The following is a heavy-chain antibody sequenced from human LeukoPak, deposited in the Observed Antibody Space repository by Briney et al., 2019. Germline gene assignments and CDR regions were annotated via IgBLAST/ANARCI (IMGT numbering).Heavy chain of an antibody. D-gene: IGHD3-22*01. CDR1: GGTFSSYA. V-gene: IGHV1-69*06. Sequence: SVKVSCKASGGTFSSYAISWVRQAPGQGLEWMGGIIPIFGTANYAQKFQGRVTITADKSTSTAYMELSSLRSEDTAVYYCARDVYYYDSSGGAFDIWGQGTMVTVSS. CDR2: IIPIFGTA. CDR3: ARDVYYYDSSGGAFDI. J-gene: IGHJ3*02.